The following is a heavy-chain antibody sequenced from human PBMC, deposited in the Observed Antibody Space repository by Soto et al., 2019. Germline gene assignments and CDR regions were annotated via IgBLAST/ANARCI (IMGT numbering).Heavy chain of an antibody. Sequence: PGGSLRLSCTGSGFPFDDFAINWVRQAPGKGLEWLSSISDDSSYIDYADSLRGRFTVSRDNARNSLYLQIDSLGVEDTAVYYCATPYYFNHWGPGTLVTVSS. J-gene: IGHJ1*01. CDR2: ISDDSSYI. CDR1: GFPFDDFA. D-gene: IGHD3-16*01. CDR3: ATPYYFNH. V-gene: IGHV3-21*06.